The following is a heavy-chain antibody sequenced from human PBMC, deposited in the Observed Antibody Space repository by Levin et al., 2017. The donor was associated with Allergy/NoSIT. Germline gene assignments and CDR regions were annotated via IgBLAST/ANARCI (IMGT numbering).Heavy chain of an antibody. V-gene: IGHV3-13*01. CDR2: IGTAGDT. J-gene: IGHJ2*01. D-gene: IGHD2-2*03. Sequence: PGGSLRLSCIASGFTFSSYDMHWVRQTTGKGLEWVSTIGTAGDTFYPGSVKGRFTISRDDAKSSLYLQVNSLRVEDTAMYYCARDRPLASSTPWMHDWYIDLWGRGTLVTVSS. CDR3: ARDRPLASSTPWMHDWYIDL. CDR1: GFTFSSYD.